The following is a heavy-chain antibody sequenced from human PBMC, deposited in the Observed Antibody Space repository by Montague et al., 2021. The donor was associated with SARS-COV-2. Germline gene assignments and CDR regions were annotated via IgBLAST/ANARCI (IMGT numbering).Heavy chain of an antibody. D-gene: IGHD5-12*01. V-gene: IGHV4-31*03. CDR3: ARVEFDGGYDSVPLDV. CDR1: GGSISSGVYY. Sequence: TLSLTCTVAGGSISSGVYYWSWIRQHPGKGLEWIGYIYYTGSTXYNPSLKSRVTISVDTSKNQFSLNLSSVTAADTAVYYCARVEFDGGYDSVPLDVWGQGTTVTVSS. J-gene: IGHJ6*02. CDR2: IYYTGST.